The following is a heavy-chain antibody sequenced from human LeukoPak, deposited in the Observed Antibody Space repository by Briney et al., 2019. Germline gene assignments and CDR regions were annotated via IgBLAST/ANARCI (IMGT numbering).Heavy chain of an antibody. CDR3: ARDSSGYYRIDY. V-gene: IGHV4-59*08. J-gene: IGHJ4*02. CDR1: GGSISSYY. Sequence: SETLSLTCTVSGGSISSYYWSWIRQPPGKGLEWIGYVFHSGSTNYNPSLKSRVTISVDTSRNQFSLKLTSVTAAATAVYYCARDSSGYYRIDYWGQGTLVIVSS. CDR2: VFHSGST. D-gene: IGHD3-22*01.